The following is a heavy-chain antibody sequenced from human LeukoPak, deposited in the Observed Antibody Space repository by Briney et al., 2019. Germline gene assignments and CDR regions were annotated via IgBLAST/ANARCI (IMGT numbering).Heavy chain of an antibody. CDR1: GFTFSSYT. Sequence: GRSRRLSCAASGFTFSSYTIHWVRQPPGKGLEWVAVISFDGSNKYYADSVKGRFTISRDNSKNTLYLQMNSLRAEDTAVYYCAREELGSSLGFDPWGQGTLVTVSS. V-gene: IGHV3-30-3*01. J-gene: IGHJ5*02. CDR2: ISFDGSNK. CDR3: AREELGSSLGFDP. D-gene: IGHD3-16*01.